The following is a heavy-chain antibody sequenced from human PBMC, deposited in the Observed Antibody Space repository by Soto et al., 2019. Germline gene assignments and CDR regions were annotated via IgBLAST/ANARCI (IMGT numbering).Heavy chain of an antibody. CDR1: GGSISSDDYY. CDR3: ARDLDGLHDDTSGPFPRPG. Sequence: PSATLSLTCTVSGGSISSDDYYWSWIRQAPGRGLEWIGYIHSSGSIYYNPSLKSRAQMSIDTAGNQFSLKVSSVTVADTAVYYCARDLDGLHDDTSGPFPRPGWGQGTLVTVSS. J-gene: IGHJ1*01. V-gene: IGHV4-30-4*01. CDR2: IHSSGSI. D-gene: IGHD3-22*01.